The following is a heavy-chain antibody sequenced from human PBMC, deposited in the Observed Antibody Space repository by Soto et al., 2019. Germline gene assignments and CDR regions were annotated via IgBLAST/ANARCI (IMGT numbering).Heavy chain of an antibody. CDR2: IIPIFGTA. D-gene: IGHD4-4*01. CDR1: GGTFSSYA. Sequence: GASVKVSCKASGGTFSSYAISWVRQAPGQGLEWMGGIIPIFGTANYAQKFQGGVTITADESTSTAYMELSSLRSEDTAVYYCARAEVTHDAFDIWGQGTMVTVSS. CDR3: ARAEVTHDAFDI. V-gene: IGHV1-69*13. J-gene: IGHJ3*02.